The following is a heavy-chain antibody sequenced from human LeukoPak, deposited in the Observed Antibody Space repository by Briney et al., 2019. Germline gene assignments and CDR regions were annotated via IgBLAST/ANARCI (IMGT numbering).Heavy chain of an antibody. J-gene: IGHJ5*02. CDR1: GGSISSGGYS. D-gene: IGHD3-16*02. CDR3: ARTDPGRGLRLGELSFPPFDP. Sequence: SQTLSHTCAVSGGSISSGGYSWSWIRQPPGKGLEWIGSIYYSGSTYYNPSLKSRVTISVDTSKNQFSLKLSSVTAADTAVYYCARTDPGRGLRLGELSFPPFDPWGQGTLVTVSS. V-gene: IGHV4-30-2*03. CDR2: IYYSGST.